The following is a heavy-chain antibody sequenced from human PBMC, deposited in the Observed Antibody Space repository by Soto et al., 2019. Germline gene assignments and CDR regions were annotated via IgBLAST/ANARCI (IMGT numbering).Heavy chain of an antibody. CDR3: AKVGTIYSYDDVYV. CDR2: LSGSGSST. V-gene: IGHV3-23*01. CDR1: GFTFSSHA. J-gene: IGHJ6*03. D-gene: IGHD1-1*01. Sequence: EVQLLESGGGLVQPGGSLRLSCAASGFTFSSHAMSWVRQAPQKGLEWVSGLSGSGSSTYYVDSVKGRFTISRDNSTNPLYLQMNSLRAEDTAVYYCAKVGTIYSYDDVYVGGKGTTVTVSS.